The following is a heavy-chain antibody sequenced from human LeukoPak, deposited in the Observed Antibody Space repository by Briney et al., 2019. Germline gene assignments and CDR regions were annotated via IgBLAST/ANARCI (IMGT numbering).Heavy chain of an antibody. Sequence: SVKVSRKASGGTFSSYAISWVRQAPGQGLEWMGGIIPIFGTANYAQKFQGRVTITADESTSTAYMELSSLRSEDTAVYYCARDDRAVTLVGAFDIWGQGTMVTVSS. CDR3: ARDDRAVTLVGAFDI. D-gene: IGHD4-17*01. CDR2: IIPIFGTA. J-gene: IGHJ3*02. CDR1: GGTFSSYA. V-gene: IGHV1-69*01.